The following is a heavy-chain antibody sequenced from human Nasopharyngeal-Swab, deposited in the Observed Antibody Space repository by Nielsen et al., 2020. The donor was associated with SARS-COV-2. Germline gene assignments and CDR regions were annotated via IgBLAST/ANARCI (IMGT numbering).Heavy chain of an antibody. D-gene: IGHD4/OR15-4a*01. J-gene: IGHJ3*02. Sequence: ASVKVSCKASGYTFTSYDINWVRQATGQGLEWMGWMNPNSGNTGYAQKFQGRVTMTRNTSISTAYMELSSLRSEDTAVYYCARDLDYGVQRPVGVFDIWGQGTMVTVSS. V-gene: IGHV1-8*01. CDR1: GYTFTSYD. CDR2: MNPNSGNT. CDR3: ARDLDYGVQRPVGVFDI.